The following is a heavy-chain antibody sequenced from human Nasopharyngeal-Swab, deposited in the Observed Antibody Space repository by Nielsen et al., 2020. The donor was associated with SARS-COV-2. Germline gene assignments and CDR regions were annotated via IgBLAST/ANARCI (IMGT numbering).Heavy chain of an antibody. Sequence: GGSLRLSCAASGFTFSSYSMNWVRQAPGKGLEWVSSISSSSSSYIYYADSVKGRFTISRDNAKNSLYLQMNSLRAEDTAVYYCARDSAVTRNDAFDIWGQGTMVTVSS. V-gene: IGHV3-21*01. D-gene: IGHD4-17*01. J-gene: IGHJ3*02. CDR1: GFTFSSYS. CDR2: ISSSSSSYI. CDR3: ARDSAVTRNDAFDI.